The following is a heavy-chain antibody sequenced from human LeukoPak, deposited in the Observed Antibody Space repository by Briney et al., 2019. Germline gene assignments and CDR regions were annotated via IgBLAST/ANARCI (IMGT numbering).Heavy chain of an antibody. J-gene: IGHJ4*02. V-gene: IGHV3-21*01. CDR1: GFTFSSYS. Sequence: PGGSLRLSCAASGFTFSSYSMTWVRQAPGKGLEWVSSISSSSSYIYYADSVKGRFTISRDNAKNSLYLQMTSLRAEDTAVYYRARRSSGSHRAFDYWGQGTLVTVSS. D-gene: IGHD1-26*01. CDR2: ISSSSSYI. CDR3: ARRSSGSHRAFDY.